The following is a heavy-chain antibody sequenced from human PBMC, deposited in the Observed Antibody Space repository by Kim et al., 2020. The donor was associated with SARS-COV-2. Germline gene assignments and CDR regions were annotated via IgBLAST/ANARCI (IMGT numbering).Heavy chain of an antibody. Sequence: GGSLRLSCAASGLTFSSYSMNWVRQAPGKGLEWVSYISSSSSTIYYADSVKGRFTISRDNAKNSLLLQMNSLRDEDTAVYYCARDKATRGAVTPFDYWGQGTLVTVSS. CDR2: ISSSSSTI. V-gene: IGHV3-48*02. CDR1: GLTFSSYS. J-gene: IGHJ4*02. CDR3: ARDKATRGAVTPFDY. D-gene: IGHD2-15*01.